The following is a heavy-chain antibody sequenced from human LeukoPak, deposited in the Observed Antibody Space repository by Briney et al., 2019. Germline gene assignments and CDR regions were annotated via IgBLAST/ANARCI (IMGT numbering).Heavy chain of an antibody. Sequence: GGSLRLSCAASGFTFSNFGIHWVRQAPGKGLEGVSFIVFDGSKKFYADSVKGRFIISRDNSKNTLYLQMNSLRAEDTAVYYCAKDRDYYDSSGYYYGDAFDIWGQGTMVTVSS. J-gene: IGHJ3*02. CDR1: GFTFSNFG. CDR2: IVFDGSKK. CDR3: AKDRDYYDSSGYYYGDAFDI. D-gene: IGHD3-22*01. V-gene: IGHV3-30*02.